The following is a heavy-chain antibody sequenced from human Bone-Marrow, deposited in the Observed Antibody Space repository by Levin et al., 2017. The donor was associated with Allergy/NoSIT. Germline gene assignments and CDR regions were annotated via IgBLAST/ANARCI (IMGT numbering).Heavy chain of an antibody. J-gene: IGHJ4*02. CDR1: GFIFSTYT. Sequence: LSLTCAASGFIFSTYTMTWVRQAPGRGLEWVSGISGRGNRTYYADSLKGRFTISRDNSKNTLFLQINGLRTEDTALYYCARMKSKLYDDFGSFDCWGQGTLVTVSS. CDR2: ISGRGNRT. V-gene: IGHV3-23*01. D-gene: IGHD4-17*01. CDR3: ARMKSKLYDDFGSFDC.